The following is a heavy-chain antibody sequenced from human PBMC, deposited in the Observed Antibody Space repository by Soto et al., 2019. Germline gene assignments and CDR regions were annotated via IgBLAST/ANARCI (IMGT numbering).Heavy chain of an antibody. CDR3: ARDLFSSWYDTPGWFDP. Sequence: SETLSLTCAVSGYSISSGYYWGWIRQPPGKGLEWIGSIYHSGSTYYNPSLKSRVTISVDTSKNQFSLKLSSVTAADTAVYYCARDLFSSWYDTPGWFDPWGQGTLVTVSS. J-gene: IGHJ5*02. V-gene: IGHV4-38-2*02. CDR1: GYSISSGYY. CDR2: IYHSGST. D-gene: IGHD6-13*01.